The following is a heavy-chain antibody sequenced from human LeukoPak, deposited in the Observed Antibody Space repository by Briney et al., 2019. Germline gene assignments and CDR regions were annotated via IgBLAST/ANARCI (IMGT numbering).Heavy chain of an antibody. V-gene: IGHV3-48*04. CDR1: GFTFSSYS. D-gene: IGHD6-13*01. J-gene: IGHJ4*02. Sequence: PGGSLRLSCAASGFTFSSYSMNWVRQAPGKGLEWVSYISSSSSTIYYADSVKGRFTISRDNAKNSLYLQMTSLRAEDTAVYYCAREGDNSSWYYFDYWGQGTLVTVSS. CDR3: AREGDNSSWYYFDY. CDR2: ISSSSSTI.